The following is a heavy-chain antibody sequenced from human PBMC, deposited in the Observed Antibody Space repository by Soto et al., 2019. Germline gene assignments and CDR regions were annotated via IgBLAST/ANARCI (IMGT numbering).Heavy chain of an antibody. CDR1: GFTFSIYT. Sequence: EVQLVESGGGLAQPGGSLRLSCEAAGFTFSIYTMNWVRQAPGKGLEWVSYISAASDTIYYADSVKGRFTISRDNAKNSLYLQMDSLRDEDTAVYYCARHYTTSRVGAWFDPWGQGTLVTLSS. J-gene: IGHJ5*02. V-gene: IGHV3-48*02. CDR2: ISAASDTI. D-gene: IGHD3-3*01. CDR3: ARHYTTSRVGAWFDP.